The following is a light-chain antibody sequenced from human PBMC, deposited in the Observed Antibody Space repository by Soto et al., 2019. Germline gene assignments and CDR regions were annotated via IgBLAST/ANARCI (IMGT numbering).Light chain of an antibody. J-gene: IGKJ2*01. CDR2: KAS. Sequence: DIQMTQSPSTLSASVGDRVTITCRASQSISSWLAWYQQKPGKAPKLLIYKASSLESGVPARFSGSGSGTDFTLTISSLEPDDFATYYCQQYSSYPRYTFGQGTKLEIK. CDR3: QQYSSYPRYT. V-gene: IGKV1-5*03. CDR1: QSISSW.